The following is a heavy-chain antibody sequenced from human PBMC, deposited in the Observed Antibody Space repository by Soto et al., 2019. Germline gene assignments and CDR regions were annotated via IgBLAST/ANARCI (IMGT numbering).Heavy chain of an antibody. CDR3: AREDILGVRSFDY. V-gene: IGHV3-48*02. J-gene: IGHJ4*02. CDR1: GFTFSGYS. CDR2: ISSGSKTI. D-gene: IGHD3-9*01. Sequence: GGSLRLSCAASGFTFSGYSVNWVRQAPGKGLEWVSYISSGSKTIYYAESVKGRFTVSRDNARNSQYLQMNSLRDEDTAVYYCAREDILGVRSFDYWGQGTLVTVSS.